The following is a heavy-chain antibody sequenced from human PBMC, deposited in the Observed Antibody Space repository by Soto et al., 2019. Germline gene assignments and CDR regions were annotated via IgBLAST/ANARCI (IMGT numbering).Heavy chain of an antibody. CDR2: ISAYNDNT. Sequence: GASVKVSCKASGYTFTTYGIIWVRQAPGQGLEWMGWISAYNDNTNYAQKFQGRVAMTTDTSTSTAYMELRSLRSDDTAIYYCARAQRYIEVKYSHGMDVWGQGTTVTVSS. D-gene: IGHD3-22*01. V-gene: IGHV1-18*01. CDR1: GYTFTTYG. J-gene: IGHJ6*02. CDR3: ARAQRYIEVKYSHGMDV.